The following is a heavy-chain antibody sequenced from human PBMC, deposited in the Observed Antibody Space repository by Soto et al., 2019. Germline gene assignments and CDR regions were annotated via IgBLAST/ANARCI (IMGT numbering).Heavy chain of an antibody. CDR1: GFTFSSYS. J-gene: IGHJ4*02. CDR3: ARGQWVSVYYYDSSGYYAPFDY. D-gene: IGHD3-22*01. CDR2: ISSSSSYI. Sequence: PGGSLRLSCAASGFTFSSYSMNWVRQAPGKGLEWVSSISSSSSYIYYADSVKGRFTISRDNAKNSLYLQMNSLRAEDTAVYYCARGQWVSVYYYDSSGYYAPFDYWGQGTLVTVSS. V-gene: IGHV3-21*01.